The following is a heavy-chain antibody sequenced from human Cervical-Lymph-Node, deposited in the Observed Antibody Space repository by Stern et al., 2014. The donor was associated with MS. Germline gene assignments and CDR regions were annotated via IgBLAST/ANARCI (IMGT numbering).Heavy chain of an antibody. CDR3: ARRRSNGFYNL. D-gene: IGHD3-22*01. Sequence: VQLVESGGGLVKPGGSLRLSCAASGFTFSDYYISWIRQAPGKGLAWISYISSSGTALYYAGSVRGRFTISRDNAKNSVYLQMESLRGEDTAVYYCARRRSNGFYNLWGQGTLVTVSS. CDR2: ISSSGTAL. J-gene: IGHJ5*02. V-gene: IGHV3-11*01. CDR1: GFTFSDYY.